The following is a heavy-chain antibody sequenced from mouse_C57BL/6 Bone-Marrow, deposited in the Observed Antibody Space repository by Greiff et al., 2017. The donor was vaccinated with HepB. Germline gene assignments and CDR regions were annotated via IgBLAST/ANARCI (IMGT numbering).Heavy chain of an antibody. CDR2: ISDGGSYT. Sequence: EVHLVESGGGLVKPGGSLKLSCAASGFTFSSYAMSWVRQTPEKRLEWVATISDGGSYTYYPDNVKGRFTISRDNAKNNLYLQMSHLKSEDTAMYYCARDGYYENYWGQGTTLTVSS. J-gene: IGHJ2*01. V-gene: IGHV5-4*01. CDR1: GFTFSSYA. CDR3: ARDGYYENY. D-gene: IGHD2-3*01.